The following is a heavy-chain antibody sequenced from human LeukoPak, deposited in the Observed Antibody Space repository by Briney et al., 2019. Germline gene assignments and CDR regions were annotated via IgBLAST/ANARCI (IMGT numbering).Heavy chain of an antibody. CDR3: ARDIVVRAATGIGYYYYYGMDV. J-gene: IGHJ6*02. Sequence: PSETLSLTCTVSGGSISSYYWSWIRQPPGKGLERIGYIYYSGSTNYNPSLKSRVTISVDTSKNQFSLKLSSVAAADTAVYYCARDIVVRAATGIGYYYYYGMDVWGQGTTVTVSS. D-gene: IGHD2-2*01. CDR2: IYYSGST. V-gene: IGHV4-59*01. CDR1: GGSISSYY.